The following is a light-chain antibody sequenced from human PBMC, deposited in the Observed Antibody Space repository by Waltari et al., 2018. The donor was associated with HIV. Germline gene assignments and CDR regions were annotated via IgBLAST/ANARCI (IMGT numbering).Light chain of an antibody. Sequence: QSVLTQPPSASGPPGQRVTISCSGSSSNIGGNTINWYQQLPGTAPKLLIFDNKQRPSGVPDRFSGSKSGSSASLAIGGLQSEDEADYFCAAWDDSLNGWVFGGGTKLTVL. CDR3: AAWDDSLNGWV. CDR2: DNK. J-gene: IGLJ3*02. CDR1: SSNIGGNT. V-gene: IGLV1-44*01.